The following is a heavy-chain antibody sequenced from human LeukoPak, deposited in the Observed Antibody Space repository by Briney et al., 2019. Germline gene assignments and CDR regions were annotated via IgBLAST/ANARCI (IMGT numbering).Heavy chain of an antibody. CDR3: ARGNFWSGYYSGGWFDP. Sequence: SETLSLTCTVSGGSISSYYWSWIRQPPGKGLEWIGYIYYSGGTNYNPSLKSRVTISVDTSKNQFSLKLSSVTAADTAVYYCARGNFWSGYYSGGWFDPWGQGTLVTVSS. J-gene: IGHJ5*02. CDR2: IYYSGGT. V-gene: IGHV4-59*01. CDR1: GGSISSYY. D-gene: IGHD3-3*01.